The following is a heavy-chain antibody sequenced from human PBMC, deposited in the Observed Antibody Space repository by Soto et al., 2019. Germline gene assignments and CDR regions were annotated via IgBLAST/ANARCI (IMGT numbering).Heavy chain of an antibody. V-gene: IGHV4-30-4*01. CDR1: GGSISSGDYY. CDR2: IYYSGST. J-gene: IGHJ3*01. D-gene: IGHD3-22*01. CDR3: DRREKEXDYYDNCGCAGFGALDV. Sequence: PSVTLSLTCPVSGGSISSGDYYWSWIRQPPGKGREWIGYIYYSGSTYYNPTLKSRVTISVDTSNNQYSLKLSSVTAADKAVYYCDRREKEXDYYDNCGCAGFGALDVWGQGTMVTVSS.